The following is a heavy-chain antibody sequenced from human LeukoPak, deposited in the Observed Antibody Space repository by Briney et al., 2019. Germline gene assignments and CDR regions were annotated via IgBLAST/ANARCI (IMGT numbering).Heavy chain of an antibody. CDR3: ARGGGRYSYGPRFDP. Sequence: SETLSLTCAVYGGSFSGYYWSWIRQPPGKGREWIGEINHSGSTNYNPSLKSRVTISVDTSKNQFSLKLSSVTAADTAVYYCARGGGRYSYGPRFDPWGQGTLVTVSS. D-gene: IGHD5-18*01. CDR1: GGSFSGYY. CDR2: INHSGST. V-gene: IGHV4-34*01. J-gene: IGHJ5*02.